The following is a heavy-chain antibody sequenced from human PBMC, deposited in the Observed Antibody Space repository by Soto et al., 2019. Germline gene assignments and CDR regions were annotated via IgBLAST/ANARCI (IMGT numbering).Heavy chain of an antibody. CDR3: ARDMERPLQFPLGVDP. Sequence: VSVKVSRKASGYTFTSYGISWLRQAPGQGLERMGWISDYNGNTNYAQKLQGRVTMTTDASTSTAYIELRSLRSDDTAVYYYARDMERPLQFPLGVDPWGQGTLVTVSS. D-gene: IGHD5-12*01. CDR2: ISDYNGNT. J-gene: IGHJ5*02. CDR1: GYTFTSYG. V-gene: IGHV1-18*01.